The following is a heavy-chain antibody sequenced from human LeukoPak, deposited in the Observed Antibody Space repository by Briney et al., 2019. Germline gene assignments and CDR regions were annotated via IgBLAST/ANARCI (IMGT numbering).Heavy chain of an antibody. V-gene: IGHV1-2*02. D-gene: IGHD5-12*01. CDR3: AREQGYSGYDWFDP. J-gene: IGHJ5*02. Sequence: GSVEVFCKASGYTFTGYYMHWVRQAPGQGPGWVGWINPNSGGTNYAQKFQGRVTMTRDTSISTAYMELSRLRSDDTAVYYCAREQGYSGYDWFDPWGQGTLVTVSS. CDR1: GYTFTGYY. CDR2: INPNSGGT.